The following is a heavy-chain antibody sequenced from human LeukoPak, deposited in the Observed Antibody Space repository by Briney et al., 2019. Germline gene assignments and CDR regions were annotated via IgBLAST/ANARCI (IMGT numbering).Heavy chain of an antibody. J-gene: IGHJ3*02. CDR1: GGSFSGYY. CDR3: ARGQQWLVAYDAFDI. V-gene: IGHV4-34*01. D-gene: IGHD6-19*01. Sequence: PSETLSLTCAVYGGSFSGYYWSWIRQPPGKGLEWIGEINHSGSTNYNPSLKSRVTISVDTSKNQFSLKLSSVTAADTAVYYCARGQQWLVAYDAFDIWGQGTMVTVSS. CDR2: INHSGST.